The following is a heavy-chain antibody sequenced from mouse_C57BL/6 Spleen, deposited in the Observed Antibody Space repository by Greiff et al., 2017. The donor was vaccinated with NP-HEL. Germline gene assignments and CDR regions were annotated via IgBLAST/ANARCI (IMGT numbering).Heavy chain of an antibody. Sequence: EVQLQESGPGLVKPSQSLSLTCSVTGYSITSGYYWNWIRQFPGNKLEWMGYISYDGSNNYNPSLKNRISITRDTSKNQFFLKLNSVTTEDTATYYCARGLGRGGAFDYWGQGTTLTVSS. V-gene: IGHV3-6*01. CDR1: GYSITSGYY. CDR3: ARGLGRGGAFDY. J-gene: IGHJ2*01. CDR2: ISYDGSN. D-gene: IGHD4-1*01.